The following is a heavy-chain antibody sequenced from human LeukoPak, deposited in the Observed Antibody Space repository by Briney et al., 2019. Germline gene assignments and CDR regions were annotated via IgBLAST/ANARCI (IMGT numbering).Heavy chain of an antibody. CDR2: ISSNGDNT. J-gene: IGHJ4*02. D-gene: IGHD2-21*02. CDR3: ARGPTSRGDVDY. Sequence: GGSLRLSCSVSGFTFSTYVMHWVRQAPGKGLEYVSAISSNGDNTYYADSVKGRFTISRDNAKNSLYLQMNSLRAEDTAVYYCARGPTSRGDVDYWGQGTLVTVSS. CDR1: GFTFSTYV. V-gene: IGHV3-64*04.